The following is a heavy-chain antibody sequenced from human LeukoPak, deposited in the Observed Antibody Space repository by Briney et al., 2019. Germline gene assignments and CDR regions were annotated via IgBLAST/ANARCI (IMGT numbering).Heavy chain of an antibody. CDR1: GYTFTSYY. V-gene: IGHV1-46*01. CDR2: INPRGGST. CDR3: ARPVATDGDFDY. Sequence: ASVKLSCKASGYTFTSYYMHWVRQAPGQGLEWMGIINPRGGSTSYAQKFQGRVTMTRDTSTSTVYMELSSLRSEDTAVYYCARPVATDGDFDYWGQGTLVTVSS. D-gene: IGHD5-12*01. J-gene: IGHJ4*02.